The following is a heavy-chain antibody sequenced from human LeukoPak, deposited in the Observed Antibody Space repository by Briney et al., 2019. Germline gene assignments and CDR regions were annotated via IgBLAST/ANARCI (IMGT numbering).Heavy chain of an antibody. CDR3: ATDPITMITTKGGY. CDR2: FDPEDGET. CDR1: EDTLTELS. J-gene: IGHJ4*02. V-gene: IGHV1-24*01. Sequence: PGASVKVSCKISEDTLTELSMHWVRQAPGKGLEWMRGFDPEDGETIYAQKFQGRVTMTEDTSTDTAYMELSSLRSEDTAVYYCATDPITMITTKGGYWGQRTLVTVSS. D-gene: IGHD3-22*01.